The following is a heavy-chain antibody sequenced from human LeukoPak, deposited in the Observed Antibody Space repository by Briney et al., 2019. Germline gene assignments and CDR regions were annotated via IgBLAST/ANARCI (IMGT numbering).Heavy chain of an antibody. CDR2: ISSSSSTI. V-gene: IGHV3-48*04. CDR3: TREVSGSLYFDY. D-gene: IGHD1-26*01. CDR1: GFTFSSYS. Sequence: PGGSLRLSCAASGFTFSSYSMNWVRQAPGKGLEWVSYISSSSSTIYYADSVEGRLTISRDNAKNTVYLQMNSLRAEDTAVYYCTREVSGSLYFDYWGQGTLVTVSS. J-gene: IGHJ4*02.